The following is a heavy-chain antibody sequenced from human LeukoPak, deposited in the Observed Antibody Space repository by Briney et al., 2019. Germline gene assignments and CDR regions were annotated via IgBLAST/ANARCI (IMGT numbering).Heavy chain of an antibody. Sequence: GASVKVSCKASGYTFTSYGISWVRQATGQGLEWMGWMNPNSGNTGYAQKFQGRVTMTRNTSISTAYMELSSLRSEDTAVYYCAREADTFARPYFDWLFREELFNWFDPWGQGTLVTVSS. V-gene: IGHV1-8*02. CDR1: GYTFTSYG. D-gene: IGHD3-9*01. CDR2: MNPNSGNT. J-gene: IGHJ5*02. CDR3: AREADTFARPYFDWLFREELFNWFDP.